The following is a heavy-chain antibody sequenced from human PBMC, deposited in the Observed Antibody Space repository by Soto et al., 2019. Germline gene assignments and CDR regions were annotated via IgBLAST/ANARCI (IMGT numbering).Heavy chain of an antibody. CDR2: IYWDDDK. V-gene: IGHV2-5*02. CDR1: GFSLTTSGVG. CDR3: AHRVLRSVFGLVTTTAIYFDF. J-gene: IGHJ4*02. Sequence: ESGPTQVNPRQTLTLTCPFSGFSLTTSGVGVGWIRQSPGKAPEWLALIYWDDDKRYSPSLKSRLPITKDTSKNQVVLTMADLDPADTATYYCAHRVLRSVFGLVTTTAIYFDFWGQGTPVAVSS. D-gene: IGHD3-3*01.